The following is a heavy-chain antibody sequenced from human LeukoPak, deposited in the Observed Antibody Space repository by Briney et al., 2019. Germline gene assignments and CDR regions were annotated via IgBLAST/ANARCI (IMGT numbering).Heavy chain of an antibody. CDR2: ISSSSSTI. CDR3: ARESFTVGDAFDI. Sequence: GGSLRLSCAASGFTFSSYSMNWVRQAPGKGLEWVSYISSSSSTIYYADSVKGRFTISRDNAKNSLYLQMNSLRAEDTAVYYCARESFTVGDAFDIWGQGTMVTVSS. D-gene: IGHD2-15*01. V-gene: IGHV3-48*04. CDR1: GFTFSSYS. J-gene: IGHJ3*02.